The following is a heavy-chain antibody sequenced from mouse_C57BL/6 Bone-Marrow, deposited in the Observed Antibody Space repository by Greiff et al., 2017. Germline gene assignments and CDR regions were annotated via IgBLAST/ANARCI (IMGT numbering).Heavy chain of an antibody. V-gene: IGHV1-50*01. D-gene: IGHD1-1*02. Sequence: QVQLQQPGAELVKPGASVKLSCKASGYTFTSYWMQWVKQRPGQGLEWIGEIDPSDSSTNYNQKFKAKATLTVDTSSSTTYMQLSGLTSEDSAVYYCAIWYPMDYWGQGTSVTVSS. CDR1: GYTFTSYW. J-gene: IGHJ4*01. CDR3: AIWYPMDY. CDR2: IDPSDSST.